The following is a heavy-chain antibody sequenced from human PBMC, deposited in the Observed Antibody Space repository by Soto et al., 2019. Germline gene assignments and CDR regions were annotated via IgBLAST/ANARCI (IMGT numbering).Heavy chain of an antibody. V-gene: IGHV4-39*01. CDR3: ARQRQWIATGGY. CDR2: IYYSGNT. Sequence: PSETLSLTCTVSGGSISSSLHYWGWIRQPPGKGLEWIGSIYYSGNTYYNPSLKSRVTISVDTSKNQFSLKLRSVTAADTAVYYCARQRQWIATGGYWGQGTQLTVSS. J-gene: IGHJ4*02. CDR1: GGSISSSLHY. D-gene: IGHD6-19*01.